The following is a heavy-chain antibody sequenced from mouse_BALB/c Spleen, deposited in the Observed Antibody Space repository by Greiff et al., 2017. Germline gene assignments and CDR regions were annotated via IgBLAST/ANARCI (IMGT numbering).Heavy chain of an antibody. D-gene: IGHD4-1*01. V-gene: IGHV2-9*02. CDR1: GFSLTSYG. Sequence: VQGVESGPGLVAPSQSLSITCTVSGFSLTSYGVHWVRQPPGKGLEWLGVIWAGGSTNYNSALMSRLSISKDNSKSQVFLKMNSLQTDDTAMYYCASNWDWYFDVWGAGTTVTVSS. CDR3: ASNWDWYFDV. CDR2: IWAGGST. J-gene: IGHJ1*01.